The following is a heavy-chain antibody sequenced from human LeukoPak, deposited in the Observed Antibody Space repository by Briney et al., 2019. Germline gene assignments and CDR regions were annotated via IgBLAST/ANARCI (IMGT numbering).Heavy chain of an antibody. CDR3: AKRYSSSWYSAFDI. D-gene: IGHD6-13*01. V-gene: IGHV3-23*01. J-gene: IGHJ3*02. Sequence: PGGSLRLSCAASGFTFSSYAVSWVRQAPGKGLEWVSAISGSGGSTYYADSVKGRFTISRDNSKNTLYLQMNSLTAEDTAVYYCAKRYSSSWYSAFDIWGQGTMVTVSS. CDR2: ISGSGGST. CDR1: GFTFSSYA.